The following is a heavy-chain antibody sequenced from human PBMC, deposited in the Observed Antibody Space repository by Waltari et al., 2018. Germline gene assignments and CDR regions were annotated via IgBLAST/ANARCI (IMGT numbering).Heavy chain of an antibody. CDR1: GGSISSYY. Sequence: QVQLQESGPGLVKPSETLSLTCTVPGGSISSYYWSWIRQPPGKGLEWIGYIYYSGSTNYNPSLKSRVTISVDTSKNQFSLKLSSVTAADTAVYYCASAVGGERDYWGQGTLVTVSS. J-gene: IGHJ4*02. V-gene: IGHV4-59*08. CDR2: IYYSGST. CDR3: ASAVGGERDY. D-gene: IGHD2-21*01.